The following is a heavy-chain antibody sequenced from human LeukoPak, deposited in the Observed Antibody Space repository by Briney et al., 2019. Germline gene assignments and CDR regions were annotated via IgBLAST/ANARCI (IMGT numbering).Heavy chain of an antibody. J-gene: IGHJ4*02. CDR2: IYTSGTT. CDR1: GGSFSSYY. Sequence: SETLSLTCTVSGGSFSSYYWSWIRQPAGKGLEWIGHIYTSGTTNYNPSLKSRVTMSIDTPKNQFTLKLSSVTAADTAIYYCARDAKYYFGSRTYFFFEYWGQGTLLTVSS. D-gene: IGHD3-10*01. V-gene: IGHV4-4*07. CDR3: ARDAKYYFGSRTYFFFEY.